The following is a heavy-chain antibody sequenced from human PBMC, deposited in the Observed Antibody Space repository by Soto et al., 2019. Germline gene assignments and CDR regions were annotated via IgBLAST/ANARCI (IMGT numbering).Heavy chain of an antibody. V-gene: IGHV1-18*01. CDR1: GYTFINHG. J-gene: IGHJ6*02. Sequence: QAQLVQSGAEVKKPGASVKVSCKASGYTFINHGISWVRQAPGQGLEWMGGIRFYNDNTNYAPKFQGRVTMTTDTSQSTARIGPWNLTTEHRTVYYGAGYNSCSCRYGMDVWGQGNAVTLS. CDR3: AGYNSCSCRYGMDV. CDR2: IRFYNDNT. D-gene: IGHD6-19*01.